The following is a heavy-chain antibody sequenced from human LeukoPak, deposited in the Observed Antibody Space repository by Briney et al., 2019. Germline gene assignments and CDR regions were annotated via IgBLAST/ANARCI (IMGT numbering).Heavy chain of an antibody. Sequence: GGSLRLSCAASGFTFDDYAMHWVRQAPGKGLEWVSGISWNSGSIGYADSVKGRFTISRDNAKNSLYLQMNSLRAEDTALYYCAKASQYSGSYYYYYGMDVWGQGTTVTVSS. V-gene: IGHV3-9*01. J-gene: IGHJ6*02. CDR1: GFTFDDYA. CDR2: ISWNSGSI. CDR3: AKASQYSGSYYYYYGMDV. D-gene: IGHD1-26*01.